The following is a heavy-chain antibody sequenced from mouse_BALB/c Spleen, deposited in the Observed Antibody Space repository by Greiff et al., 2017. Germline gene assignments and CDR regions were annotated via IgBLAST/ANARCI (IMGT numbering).Heavy chain of an antibody. Sequence: VQLQQPGAELVKPGASVKLSCKASGYTITSYWMHWVKQRPGQGLEWIGEINPSNGRTNYNEKFKSKATLTVDKSSSTAYMQLSSLTSEDSAVYYCARCGNYGYFDVWGAGTTVTVSS. V-gene: IGHV1S81*02. D-gene: IGHD1-1*02. J-gene: IGHJ1*01. CDR2: INPSNGRT. CDR1: GYTITSYW. CDR3: ARCGNYGYFDV.